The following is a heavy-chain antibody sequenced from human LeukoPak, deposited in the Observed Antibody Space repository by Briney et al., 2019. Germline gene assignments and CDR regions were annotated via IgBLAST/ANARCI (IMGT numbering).Heavy chain of an antibody. Sequence: GGSLRLSCAASGFSFSSYAMGWVRQAPGKGLEWVSSISVSGGLTYYADSLEGRFTISRDNSNNTLYLQMNSLRAEDTAVYYCAREDYYDSCVFDYWGQGTLVTVSS. V-gene: IGHV3-23*01. CDR2: ISVSGGLT. CDR3: AREDYYDSCVFDY. J-gene: IGHJ4*02. D-gene: IGHD3-22*01. CDR1: GFSFSSYA.